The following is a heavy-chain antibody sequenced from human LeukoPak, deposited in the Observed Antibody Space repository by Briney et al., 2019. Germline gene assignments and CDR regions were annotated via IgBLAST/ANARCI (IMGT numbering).Heavy chain of an antibody. J-gene: IGHJ4*02. Sequence: PSETLSLTCTVSGGSISSYNWSWIRQPAGKGLEWIGRIYTSGSTNYNPSLKSRVTMSVDTSKNQFSLKLSSVTAADTAVYYCARERSYYCDSSGSLWGQGTLVTVSS. V-gene: IGHV4-4*07. CDR2: IYTSGST. CDR3: ARERSYYCDSSGSL. CDR1: GGSISSYN. D-gene: IGHD3-22*01.